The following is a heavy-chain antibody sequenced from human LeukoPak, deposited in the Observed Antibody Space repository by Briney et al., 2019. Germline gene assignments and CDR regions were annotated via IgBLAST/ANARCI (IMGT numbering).Heavy chain of an antibody. D-gene: IGHD3-10*01. CDR3: ACSGIPPPDSMVWGDYFYFYGMDV. J-gene: IGHJ6*02. CDR2: IIPIFGTA. CDR1: GGTFSSYA. Sequence: ASVKVSCKASGGTFSSYAISWVRQAPGQGLEWMGGIIPIFGTANYAQKFQGRVTITADESTSTAYMELSSLRSEDTAVYYCACSGIPPPDSMVWGDYFYFYGMDVWGQGTTVTVSS. V-gene: IGHV1-69*13.